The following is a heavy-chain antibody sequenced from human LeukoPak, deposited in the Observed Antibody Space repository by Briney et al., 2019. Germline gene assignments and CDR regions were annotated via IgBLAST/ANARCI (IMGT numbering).Heavy chain of an antibody. CDR3: ARQRGSGCLDY. Sequence: GGSLRLSCAASRSTLGNYWMSWVRQAPGKGLEWVANIKQDGSETYYVDSVKGRFTISRDNAKNSLSLQMNSLRAEDTAVYYCARQRGSGCLDYWGQGTLVTVSS. CDR1: RSTLGNYW. CDR2: IKQDGSET. J-gene: IGHJ4*02. D-gene: IGHD6-19*01. V-gene: IGHV3-7*01.